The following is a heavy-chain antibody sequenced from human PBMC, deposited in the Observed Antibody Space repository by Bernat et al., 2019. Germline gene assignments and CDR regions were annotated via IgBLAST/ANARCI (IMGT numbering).Heavy chain of an antibody. Sequence: QVQLVESGGGVVQPGRSLRLSCAASGFTFCSYAMHWVRQAPGKGLEWVAVISYDGSNKYYADSVKGRFTISRDNSKNTLYLQMNSLRAEDTAVYYCARVEEWVAVAGTLPYDAFDIWGQGTMVTVSS. J-gene: IGHJ3*02. CDR2: ISYDGSNK. D-gene: IGHD6-19*01. CDR1: GFTFCSYA. V-gene: IGHV3-30*01. CDR3: ARVEEWVAVAGTLPYDAFDI.